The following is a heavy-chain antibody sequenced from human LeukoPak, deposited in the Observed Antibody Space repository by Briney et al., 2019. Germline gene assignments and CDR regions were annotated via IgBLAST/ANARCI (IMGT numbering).Heavy chain of an antibody. D-gene: IGHD6-19*01. J-gene: IGHJ4*02. Sequence: SETLSLTCTVSGGSISSYYWSWIRQPPGKGLEWIGYMDDSGSTNYNPSLTSRVTITEDTSKNQLSLKLGSETAADTAVYYCARHSSGSGGAFQYWGQGTPVTVSS. CDR3: ARHSSGSGGAFQY. V-gene: IGHV4-59*08. CDR1: GGSISSYY. CDR2: MDDSGST.